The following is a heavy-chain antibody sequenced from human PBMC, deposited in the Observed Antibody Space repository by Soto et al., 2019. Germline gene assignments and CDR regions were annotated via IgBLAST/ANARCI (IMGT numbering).Heavy chain of an antibody. CDR2: MNPNSGNT. V-gene: IGHV1-8*01. Sequence: QVQLVQSGAEVKKPGASVKVSCKASGYTFTSYDINWVRQATGQGLEWMGWMNPNSGNTGYAQKFQGRVPMTRNTSISTAYMELSSLRSEDTAVYYCARGRRSSGWYSGANWFDPWGQGTLVTVSS. CDR1: GYTFTSYD. J-gene: IGHJ5*02. CDR3: ARGRRSSGWYSGANWFDP. D-gene: IGHD6-19*01.